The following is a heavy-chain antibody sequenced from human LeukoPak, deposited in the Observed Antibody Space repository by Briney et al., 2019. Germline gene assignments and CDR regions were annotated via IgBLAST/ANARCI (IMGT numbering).Heavy chain of an antibody. D-gene: IGHD6-13*01. J-gene: IGHJ4*02. CDR3: ARRSRIAAAGFFDY. Sequence: SETLSLTCAVYGGSFSSYYWGWIRQPPGKGLGWIGSIYYSGSTYYNPSLKSRVTISVDTSKNQFSLKLSSVTAADTAVYYCARRSRIAAAGFFDYWGQGTLVTVSS. V-gene: IGHV4-39*01. CDR2: IYYSGST. CDR1: GGSFSSYY.